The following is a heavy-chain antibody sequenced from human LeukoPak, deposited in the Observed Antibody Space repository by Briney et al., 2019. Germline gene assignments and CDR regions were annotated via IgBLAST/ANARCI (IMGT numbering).Heavy chain of an antibody. CDR3: ARGFYGSGSQFDY. Sequence: SQTLSLTCAVFGGSISSGDYPWSWIRQPPGKGLEWIGYIFHTGHTSYNPSLKSRVTISVDMSKNQLSLKLSSVTAADTAVYYCARGFYGSGSQFDYWGQGTLVTVSS. CDR1: GGSISSGDYP. V-gene: IGHV4-30-2*01. J-gene: IGHJ4*02. CDR2: IFHTGHT. D-gene: IGHD3-10*01.